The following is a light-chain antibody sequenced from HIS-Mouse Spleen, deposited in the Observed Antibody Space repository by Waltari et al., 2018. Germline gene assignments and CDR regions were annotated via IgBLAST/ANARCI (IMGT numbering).Light chain of an antibody. Sequence: QSALTQPRSVSGSPGQSVTISCTGTTSDVGGYNYVSWYQQHPGKAPKPMIYDVSKRPSGVADRFSGSKSGNPASLTISGLQAEDEADSHCCSFAGSYTLGVFGGGTKLTVL. CDR3: CSFAGSYTLGV. V-gene: IGLV2-11*01. CDR1: TSDVGGYNY. J-gene: IGLJ2*01. CDR2: DVS.